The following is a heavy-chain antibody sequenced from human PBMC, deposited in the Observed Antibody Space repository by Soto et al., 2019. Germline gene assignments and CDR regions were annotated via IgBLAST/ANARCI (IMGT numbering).Heavy chain of an antibody. J-gene: IGHJ4*02. D-gene: IGHD6-13*01. CDR1: GGSVSSGSYY. CDR2: IYYSGST. V-gene: IGHV4-61*01. CDR3: ARGEQQLGFDY. Sequence: QVQLQESGPGLVKPSETLSLTCTVSGGSVSSGSYYWSWIRQPPGKGLEWIGYIYYSGSTNYNPSLKSRVTISVDTSKNQFSLKPSSVTAADTAVYYCARGEQQLGFDYWGQGTLVTVSS.